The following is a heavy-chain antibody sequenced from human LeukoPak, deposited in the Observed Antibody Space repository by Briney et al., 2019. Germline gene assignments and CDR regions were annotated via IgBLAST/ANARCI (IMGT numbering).Heavy chain of an antibody. V-gene: IGHV3-7*01. CDR2: IKQDGSEK. CDR3: AKENYYDSSGYSN. CDR1: GFTFSSYW. D-gene: IGHD3-22*01. Sequence: GGSLRLSCAASGFTFSSYWMSWVRQAPGKGLEWVANIKQDGSEKYYADSVKGRFTISRDNSKNTLYLQMNSLRAEDTAVYYCAKENYYDSSGYSNWGQGTLVTVSS. J-gene: IGHJ4*02.